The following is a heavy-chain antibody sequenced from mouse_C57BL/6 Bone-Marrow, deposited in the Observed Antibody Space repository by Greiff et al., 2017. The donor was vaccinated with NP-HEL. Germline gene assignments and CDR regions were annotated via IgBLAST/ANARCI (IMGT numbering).Heavy chain of an antibody. J-gene: IGHJ2*01. CDR2: ITHSGET. Sequence: QVQLKESGPGLVKPSQSLFLTCSITGFPITSGYYWIWIRQSPGKPLEWMGYITHSGETFYNPSLQSPISITRETSKNQFFLKLNPVTTEDTAMYYCAGDSSGYGDFDYWGRGTTLTVSA. CDR3: AGDSSGYGDFDY. V-gene: IGHV12-3*01. CDR1: GFPITSGYY. D-gene: IGHD3-2*02.